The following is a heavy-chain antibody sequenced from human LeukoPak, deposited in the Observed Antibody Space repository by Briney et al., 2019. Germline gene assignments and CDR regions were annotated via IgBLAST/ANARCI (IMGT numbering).Heavy chain of an antibody. V-gene: IGHV1-2*02. D-gene: IGHD3-10*01. J-gene: IGHJ5*02. CDR3: AKDYYGSGSLVDP. CDR2: INSNSGDT. CDR1: GYTFIDYH. Sequence: ASVKVSCKASGYTFIDYHTHWVRQAPGQGLEWMGWINSNSGDTNYAQKFQGRVTMTRDTSITTAYIDLSRLTSDDTALYYCAKDYYGSGSLVDPWGQGTLVTVSS.